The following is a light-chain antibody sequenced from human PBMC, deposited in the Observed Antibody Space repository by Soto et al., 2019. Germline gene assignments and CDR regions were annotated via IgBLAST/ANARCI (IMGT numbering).Light chain of an antibody. CDR3: SSYTSSSTLLYV. V-gene: IGLV2-14*01. CDR2: EVT. CDR1: SSDIGGYNY. J-gene: IGLJ1*01. Sequence: ALTQPASVSGSLGQSITISCTGTSSDIGGYNYVSWYQQHPDKAPKLMLYEVTTRPSGVSNRFSGSKSGNTASLTISGLQAEDEADYYCSSYTSSSTLLYVFGTGTKVTVL.